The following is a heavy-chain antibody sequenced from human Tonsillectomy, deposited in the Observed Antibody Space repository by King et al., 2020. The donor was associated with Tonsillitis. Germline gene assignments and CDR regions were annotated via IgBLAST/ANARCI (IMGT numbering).Heavy chain of an antibody. D-gene: IGHD2-2*01. CDR1: GFTFSSYA. Sequence: VQLVESGGGVVQPGRSLRLSCAASGFTFSSYAMHWVRQAPGRGLEWGAVIWYDGRTKSYVDSVEGRFTISRDNSKNTLVLQMNNLRAEDTAVYYCARAPPAAPRSYYYYGMDVWGQGTTVTVSS. CDR2: IWYDGRTK. V-gene: IGHV3-33*01. J-gene: IGHJ6*02. CDR3: ARAPPAAPRSYYYYGMDV.